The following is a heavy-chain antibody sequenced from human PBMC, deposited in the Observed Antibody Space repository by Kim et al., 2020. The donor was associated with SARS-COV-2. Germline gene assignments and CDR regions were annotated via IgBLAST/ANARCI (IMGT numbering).Heavy chain of an antibody. D-gene: IGHD6-19*01. CDR2: ISSSGSYI. V-gene: IGHV3-21*01. J-gene: IGHJ4*02. CDR1: GFTFSSYS. Sequence: GESLRLSCAASGFTFSSYSMNWVRQAPGKGLEWISSISSSGSYIYYADSMKGRFTISRDNARASLYLQMNSLRAEDTAVYYCARVLTSGWSYFDYWGQGTLVTVSS. CDR3: ARVLTSGWSYFDY.